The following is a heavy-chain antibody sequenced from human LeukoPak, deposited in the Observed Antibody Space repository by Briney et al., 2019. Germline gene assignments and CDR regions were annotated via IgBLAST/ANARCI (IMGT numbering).Heavy chain of an antibody. Sequence: KASETLSLTCIVSGDSINSRSYYWGWIRQAPGKGLEWIGSIYYSGSSHYNPSLQSRVTMSVDTSKNQVSLRLSSVTAADTAVYYCARGQERFGELLLEGFDYWGQGTLVTVSS. J-gene: IGHJ4*02. CDR2: IYYSGSS. V-gene: IGHV4-39*01. CDR1: GDSINSRSYY. D-gene: IGHD3-10*01. CDR3: ARGQERFGELLLEGFDY.